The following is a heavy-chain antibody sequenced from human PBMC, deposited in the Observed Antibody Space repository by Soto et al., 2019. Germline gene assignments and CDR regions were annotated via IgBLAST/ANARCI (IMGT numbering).Heavy chain of an antibody. D-gene: IGHD6-19*01. Sequence: PSETLSLTCTVSGGSISSYYWSWVRQAPGKGLEWVASISDTGASTWYAESVRGRLSISRDNSKNTLYLQMNSLRGEDAAVYYCAKGRGSGWAWYFDNWGQGTLVTVSS. CDR1: GGSISSYY. CDR2: ISDTGAST. V-gene: IGHV3-23*01. J-gene: IGHJ4*02. CDR3: AKGRGSGWAWYFDN.